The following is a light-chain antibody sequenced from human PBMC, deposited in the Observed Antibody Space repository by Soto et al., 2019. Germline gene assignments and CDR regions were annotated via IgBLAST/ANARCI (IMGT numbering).Light chain of an antibody. J-gene: IGKJ2*01. V-gene: IGKV3-15*01. CDR2: SAS. CDR3: QQYINGYP. CDR1: QSVSSS. Sequence: EVVMTHSPATLSVFPGERVTLSCRASQSVSSSLAWYQQKPGQAPRLLIHSASTRATGIPARFSGSGSVTELTLTISSLESEDFAVYYCQQYINGYPCGQGTKLEIK.